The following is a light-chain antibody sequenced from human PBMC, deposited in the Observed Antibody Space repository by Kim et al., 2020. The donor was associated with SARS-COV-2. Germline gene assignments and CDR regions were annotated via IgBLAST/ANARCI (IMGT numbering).Light chain of an antibody. CDR3: QKYNSAPWT. Sequence: DIQMTQSPSSLSASVGDRVTISCRASQGISNDLAWYQQKPGKVPKLLIYGASALQSGVPSRFSGSGSGTDFTLIISSLQPEDVATYYCQKYNSAPWTFGQGTKVDIK. V-gene: IGKV1-27*01. CDR2: GAS. J-gene: IGKJ1*01. CDR1: QGISND.